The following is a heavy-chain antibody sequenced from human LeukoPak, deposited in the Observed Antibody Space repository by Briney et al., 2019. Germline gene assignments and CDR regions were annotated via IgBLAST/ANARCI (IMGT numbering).Heavy chain of an antibody. V-gene: IGHV3-23*01. CDR1: GFTFSSYA. CDR3: AKDRPAAGTAGLEDYYYYGMDV. D-gene: IGHD6-13*01. J-gene: IGHJ6*02. Sequence: GGSLRLSCAASGFTFSSYAMSWVRQAPGKGLEWVSAISGSGGSTYYADSVKGRFTISRDNSKNTLYLQMNSLRAEDTAVYYCAKDRPAAGTAGLEDYYYYGMDVWGQGTTVTVSS. CDR2: ISGSGGST.